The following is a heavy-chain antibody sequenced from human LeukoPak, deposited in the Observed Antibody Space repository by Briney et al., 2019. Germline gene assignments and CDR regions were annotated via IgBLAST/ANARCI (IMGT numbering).Heavy chain of an antibody. V-gene: IGHV1-2*02. CDR2: INPNSGGT. Sequence: ASVKVSCKASGYSFTGYYMHWVRQAPGQGLEWMGWINPNSGGTNYAQKFQGRVTMTRDTSISTAYLELSGLRSDDTAVYYCARDPPEAVRGVISPYWYFDLWGRGTLVTVSS. CDR1: GYSFTGYY. CDR3: ARDPPEAVRGVISPYWYFDL. J-gene: IGHJ2*01. D-gene: IGHD3-10*01.